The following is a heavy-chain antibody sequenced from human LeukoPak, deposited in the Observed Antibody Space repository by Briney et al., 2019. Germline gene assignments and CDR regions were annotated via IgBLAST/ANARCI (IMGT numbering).Heavy chain of an antibody. D-gene: IGHD2-2*01. V-gene: IGHV4-34*01. J-gene: IGHJ4*02. CDR3: AREGRYQPLLTRGENYFDY. Sequence: PSETLSLTCAVYGGSFSGYYWSWIRQPPGKGLEWIGEINHSGSTNYNPSLKSRVTISVDTSKNQFSLKLSSVTAADTAVYYCAREGRYQPLLTRGENYFDYWGQGTLVTVSS. CDR2: INHSGST. CDR1: GGSFSGYY.